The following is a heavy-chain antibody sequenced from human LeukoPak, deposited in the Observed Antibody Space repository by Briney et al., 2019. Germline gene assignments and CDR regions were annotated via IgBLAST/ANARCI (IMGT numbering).Heavy chain of an antibody. V-gene: IGHV4-38-2*02. D-gene: IGHD3-10*01. J-gene: IGHJ3*02. Sequence: PSETLSLTCTVSTYSISSGYYWGWIRRPPGKGLEWIGSIYHSGNSYYNPSLKSRVTISVDTSKNQFSLKLRSVTAADTAVYYCAKSNGYGLVDIWGQGTMVTVSS. CDR3: AKSNGYGLVDI. CDR1: TYSISSGYY. CDR2: IYHSGNS.